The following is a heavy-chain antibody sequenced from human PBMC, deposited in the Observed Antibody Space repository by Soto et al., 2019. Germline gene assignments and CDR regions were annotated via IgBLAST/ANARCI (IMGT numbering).Heavy chain of an antibody. D-gene: IGHD3-10*01. CDR3: ANVSRRGSAIDFDY. Sequence: QVQLVQSGAELKKPGASVKVSCKASGYTFSNYDMNWVRQATGQGPEWIGWVNPNNGDTGYAQKFQGRVTGTTDSSTTTAYMQLTSLRSEGTAIYYCANVSRRGSAIDFDYWGQGTLITVSS. V-gene: IGHV1-8*01. CDR1: GYTFSNYD. J-gene: IGHJ4*02. CDR2: VNPNNGDT.